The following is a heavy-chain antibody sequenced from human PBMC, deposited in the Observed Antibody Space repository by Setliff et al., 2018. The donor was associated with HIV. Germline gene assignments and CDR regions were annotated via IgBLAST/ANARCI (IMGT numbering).Heavy chain of an antibody. V-gene: IGHV1-8*03. Sequence: GASVKVSCKASGYTFTSEDVNWVRQASGQGLEWMGWMNPNSGNTDFAQKFQGRVTITTDESTSTAYMELSGLRSEDTAVYFCARDGLLVAGIRFDYWGQGTLVTVSS. CDR2: MNPNSGNT. CDR3: ARDGLLVAGIRFDY. CDR1: GYTFTSED. D-gene: IGHD6-19*01. J-gene: IGHJ4*01.